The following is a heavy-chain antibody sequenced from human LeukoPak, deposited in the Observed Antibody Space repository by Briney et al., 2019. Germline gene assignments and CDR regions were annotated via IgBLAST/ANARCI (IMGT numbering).Heavy chain of an antibody. J-gene: IGHJ4*02. CDR3: ALLDMTTATLPSDY. V-gene: IGHV4-39*01. CDR2: IHYSGST. D-gene: IGHD4-17*01. Sequence: SETLSLTCTVSGGSISSSTNYWGWIRQPPGKGLEWIGGIHYSGSTYYNPSLKSRVTISIDTSKKQFSLKLTSVTAADTAVYYCALLDMTTATLPSDYWGQGTLVTVSS. CDR1: GGSISSSTNY.